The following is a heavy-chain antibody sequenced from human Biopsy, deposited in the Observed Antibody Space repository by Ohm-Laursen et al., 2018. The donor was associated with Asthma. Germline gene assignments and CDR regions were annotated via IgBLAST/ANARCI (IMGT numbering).Heavy chain of an antibody. Sequence: SLRLSCTASGFVFSQCGMHWVRQGPGKGLEWVALVSSDGHNKYYEDSVKGRFTISRDNSKNSLYLQINSLRVEDSAVYYCARESGQDYGGFGSFDRWDQGKMVAVSS. J-gene: IGHJ3*02. D-gene: IGHD4-23*01. CDR1: GFVFSQCG. CDR3: ARESGQDYGGFGSFDR. CDR2: VSSDGHNK. V-gene: IGHV3-30*03.